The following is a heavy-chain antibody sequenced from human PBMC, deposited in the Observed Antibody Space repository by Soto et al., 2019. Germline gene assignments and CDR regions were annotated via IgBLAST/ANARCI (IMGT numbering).Heavy chain of an antibody. CDR1: GGTFSSYA. Sequence: QVQLVQSGAEVKKPGSSVKVSCKASGGTFSSYAISWVRQAPGQGLEWMGGIIPIFGTANYAQKFQGRVTTTAGKSTSTGYMERSSLRAEDTAVYYCARGYSGSYYSWCDPWGQGTLVTVSS. CDR3: ARGYSGSYYSWCDP. D-gene: IGHD1-26*01. V-gene: IGHV1-69*06. CDR2: IIPIFGTA. J-gene: IGHJ5*02.